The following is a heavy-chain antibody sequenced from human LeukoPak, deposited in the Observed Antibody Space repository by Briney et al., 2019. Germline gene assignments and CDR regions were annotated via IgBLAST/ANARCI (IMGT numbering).Heavy chain of an antibody. V-gene: IGHV3-30*04. CDR2: ISYDGTNK. CDR3: AREYCSGGSCHGMDV. J-gene: IGHJ6*04. CDR1: GFTFSSYA. Sequence: PGGSLRLSCAASGFTFSSYAMHWVRQAPGKGLEWVAVISYDGTNKYYADSVKGRFTISRDNSKSTLYLQMNSLRAEDTAVYSCAREYCSGGSCHGMDVWGKGTTVTVSS. D-gene: IGHD2-15*01.